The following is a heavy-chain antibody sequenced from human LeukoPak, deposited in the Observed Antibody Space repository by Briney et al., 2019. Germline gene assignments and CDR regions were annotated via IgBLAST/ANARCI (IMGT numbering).Heavy chain of an antibody. V-gene: IGHV1-8*01. J-gene: IGHJ6*02. D-gene: IGHD5-18*01. CDR1: GYTFTSYD. CDR2: MNPNSGNT. Sequence: ASVKVSCKASGYTFTSYDINWVRQATGQGLEWTGWMNPNSGNTGYAQKFQGRVTMTRNTSISTAYMELSSLRSEDTAVYYCARFGVDTAMGNYYYGMDVWGQGTTVTVSS. CDR3: ARFGVDTAMGNYYYGMDV.